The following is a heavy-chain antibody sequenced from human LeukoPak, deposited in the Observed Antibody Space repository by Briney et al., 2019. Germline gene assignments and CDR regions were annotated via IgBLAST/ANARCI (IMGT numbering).Heavy chain of an antibody. J-gene: IGHJ4*02. V-gene: IGHV1-46*01. CDR1: GYTFTSYY. D-gene: IGHD6-19*01. CDR2: INPSGGST. Sequence: ASVKVSCKASGYTFTSYYMHWVRQAPGQGLEWMGIINPSGGSTGYAQKFQGRVTMTRDMSTSTVYMELSSLRSEDTAVYYCAREAVAGTVDYWDQGTLVTVSS. CDR3: AREAVAGTVDY.